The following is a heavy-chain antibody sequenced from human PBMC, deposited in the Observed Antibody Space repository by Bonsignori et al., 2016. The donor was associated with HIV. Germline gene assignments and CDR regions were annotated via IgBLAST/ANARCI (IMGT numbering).Heavy chain of an antibody. CDR1: GYSFTSYW. D-gene: IGHD3-3*01. CDR3: ARLYYDFWSGYYGGY. Sequence: GESLKISCKGSGYSFTSYWIGWVRQMPGKGLEWMGIIYPGDSDTRYSPSFQGQVTISADKSISTAYLQWSSLKASDTAMYYCARLYYDFWSGYYGGYWGQGTLVTVSS. CDR2: IYPGDSDT. J-gene: IGHJ4*02. V-gene: IGHV5-51*01.